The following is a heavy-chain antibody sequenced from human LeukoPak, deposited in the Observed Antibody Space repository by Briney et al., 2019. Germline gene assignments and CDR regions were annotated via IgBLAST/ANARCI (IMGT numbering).Heavy chain of an antibody. D-gene: IGHD2-21*02. V-gene: IGHV3-30*02. CDR3: ASGGDYDDAFDI. Sequence: GGSLRLSCAASGFTFSSYGMHWVRQAPGKGLEWVAIIRYDGSNKYYADSVKGRFTISRDNSKNTLYLQMNSLRAEDTAVYYCASGGDYDDAFDIWGQGTMVTVSS. CDR1: GFTFSSYG. CDR2: IRYDGSNK. J-gene: IGHJ3*02.